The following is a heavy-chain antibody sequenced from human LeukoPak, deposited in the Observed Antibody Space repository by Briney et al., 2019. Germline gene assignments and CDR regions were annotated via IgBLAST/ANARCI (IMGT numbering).Heavy chain of an antibody. CDR1: GFTFSSYG. J-gene: IGHJ4*02. V-gene: IGHV3-30*02. CDR3: AKDRDYYGSGSYYAYFDY. CDR2: IRYDGSNK. D-gene: IGHD3-10*01. Sequence: GGSLRLSCAASGFTFSSYGMHWVRQAPGKGLEWVAFIRYDGSNKYYADSVKGRFTISRDNSKNTLYLQMNSLRAEDTAVYYCAKDRDYYGSGSYYAYFDYWGQGTLVTVSS.